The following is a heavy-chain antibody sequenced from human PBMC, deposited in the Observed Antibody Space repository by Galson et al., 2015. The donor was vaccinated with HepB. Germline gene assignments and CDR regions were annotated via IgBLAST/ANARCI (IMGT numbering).Heavy chain of an antibody. CDR1: GYSFTSYW. V-gene: IGHV5-10-1*01. D-gene: IGHD6-19*01. CDR3: ARQDLWQWLVPPYYYYYYGMDV. J-gene: IGHJ6*02. Sequence: QSGAEVKKPGESLRISCKGSGYSFTSYWISWVRQMPGKGLEWMGRIDPSDSYTNYSPSFQGHATISADKSISTAYLQWSSLKASDTAMYYCARQDLWQWLVPPYYYYYYGMDVWGQGTTVTVSS. CDR2: IDPSDSYT.